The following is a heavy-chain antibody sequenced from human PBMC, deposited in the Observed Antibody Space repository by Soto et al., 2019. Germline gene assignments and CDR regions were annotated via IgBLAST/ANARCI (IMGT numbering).Heavy chain of an antibody. J-gene: IGHJ4*02. V-gene: IGHV3-33*03. Sequence: VGSLRLSCAASGFTFSSYGMHWVRQAPGKGLEWVAVIWYDGSNKYYADSVKGRFTVSRDNARDMLYLQMNSLRAEDTAVYYCAKDMNSVPEYWGQGTLVTVSS. CDR1: GFTFSSYG. D-gene: IGHD1-7*01. CDR3: AKDMNSVPEY. CDR2: IWYDGSNK.